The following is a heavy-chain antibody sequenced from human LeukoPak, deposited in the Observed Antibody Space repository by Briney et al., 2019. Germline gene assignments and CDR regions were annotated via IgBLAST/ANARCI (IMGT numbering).Heavy chain of an antibody. V-gene: IGHV3-74*01. CDR2: IHGDGKKT. CDR3: ASDPDSGGWSTFDN. J-gene: IGHJ4*02. CDR1: GFTFSNYL. Sequence: PGGSLRLSCAAWGFTFSNYLMHCVRHAPGKGVVWVSRIHGDGKKTTYADSVKGRFTISRDNAKNTLYLQMNSLRVEDTAVYYCASDPDSGGWSTFDNWGRGSLVTVSS. D-gene: IGHD6-19*01.